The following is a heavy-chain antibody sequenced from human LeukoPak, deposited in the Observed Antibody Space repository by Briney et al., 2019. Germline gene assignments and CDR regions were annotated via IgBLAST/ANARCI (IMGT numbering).Heavy chain of an antibody. J-gene: IGHJ4*02. CDR2: IKSKTDGRTT. CDR1: GLTFSDAW. Sequence: PGRSLRLSCAAAGLTFSDAWMSWVRQAPGKGPEWVGRIKSKTDGRTTYYVAPVKGRFTTSRDDSENTLYLQMNSLKTEDTAVYYRTTHSGYDGLVDYWGQGTLVTVSS. CDR3: TTHSGYDGLVDY. D-gene: IGHD5-12*01. V-gene: IGHV3-15*01.